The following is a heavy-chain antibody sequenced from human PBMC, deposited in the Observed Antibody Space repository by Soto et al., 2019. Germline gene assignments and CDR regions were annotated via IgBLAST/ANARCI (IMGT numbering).Heavy chain of an antibody. CDR2: IYYSGST. V-gene: IGHV4-59*08. CDR3: ARRIAAAGSHYYYYMDV. J-gene: IGHJ6*03. CDR1: GGSISSYY. D-gene: IGHD6-13*01. Sequence: SETLSLTCTVSGGSISSYYWSWIRQPPGKGLEWIGYIYYSGSTNYNPSLKSRVTISVDTSKNQFSLKLSSVTAADTAVYYCARRIAAAGSHYYYYMDVWGKGTTVTVSS.